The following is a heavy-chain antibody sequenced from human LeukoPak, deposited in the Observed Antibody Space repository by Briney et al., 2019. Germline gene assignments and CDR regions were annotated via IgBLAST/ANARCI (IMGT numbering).Heavy chain of an antibody. CDR1: GYTFTSYG. D-gene: IGHD3-16*01. V-gene: IGHV1-3*01. Sequence: ASVKVSCKASGYTFTSYGISWVRQAPGQRLEWMGWINAGNGNTKYSQKFQGRVTITRDTSASTAYMELSSLRSEDTAVYYCARGLDYYYGMDVWGQGTTVTVSS. J-gene: IGHJ6*02. CDR2: INAGNGNT. CDR3: ARGLDYYYGMDV.